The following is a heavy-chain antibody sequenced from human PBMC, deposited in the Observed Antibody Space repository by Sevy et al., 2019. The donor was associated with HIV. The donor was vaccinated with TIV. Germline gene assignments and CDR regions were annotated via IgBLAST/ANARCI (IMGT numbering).Heavy chain of an antibody. CDR2: IYSDGST. D-gene: IGHD5-18*01. Sequence: GGSRRLSCAASGFPVSSNYMSWVRQAPGKGLEWVSVIYSDGSTYHADSVKGRFTISRDNSKNTLYLQMNSLRVEDTAVNYCARGKSGYDYGLDYWGQGTLVTVSS. J-gene: IGHJ4*02. CDR3: ARGKSGYDYGLDY. V-gene: IGHV3-66*01. CDR1: GFPVSSNY.